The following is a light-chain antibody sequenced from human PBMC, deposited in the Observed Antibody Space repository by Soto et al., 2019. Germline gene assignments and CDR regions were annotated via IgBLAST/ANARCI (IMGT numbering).Light chain of an antibody. V-gene: IGKV3-20*01. CDR3: QQYGSSRWT. Sequence: EIVLTQSPGTLSLSPGERATLSCRASQSVSSSYLAWYQQKPGQAPRLLIYGASSRATGIPDRFSGSGSGTDFTLTISRLEPEDVVVYYCQQYGSSRWTFGQGTKVEIK. J-gene: IGKJ1*01. CDR2: GAS. CDR1: QSVSSSY.